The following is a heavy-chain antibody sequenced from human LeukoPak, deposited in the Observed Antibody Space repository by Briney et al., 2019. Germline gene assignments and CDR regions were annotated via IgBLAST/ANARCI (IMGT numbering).Heavy chain of an antibody. CDR1: GGSISSSSYY. Sequence: SETLALSCTGSGGSISSSSYYWGWIRQPPGKGLEWIGRIYYSGSTYYNPSLKSRVTISVDTSKNQFSLNLSSVTAADTAVYYCVSIAVDGTYGYWGQGTLVTVYS. CDR3: VSIAVDGTYGY. V-gene: IGHV4-39*01. J-gene: IGHJ4*02. D-gene: IGHD6-19*01. CDR2: IYYSGST.